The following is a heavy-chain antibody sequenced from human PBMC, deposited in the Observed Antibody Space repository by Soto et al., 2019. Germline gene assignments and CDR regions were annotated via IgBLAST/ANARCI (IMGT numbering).Heavy chain of an antibody. CDR2: INPSGGST. CDR3: ASEPAFKHYDSSGYPDY. J-gene: IGHJ4*02. Sequence: GASVKVSCKASGYTFTSYYMHWVRQAPGQGLEWMGIINPSGGSTSYAQKFQGRVTMTRDTSTSTVYMELSSLRSEDTAVYYCASEPAFKHYDSSGYPDYWGQGTLVTVSS. D-gene: IGHD3-22*01. CDR1: GYTFTSYY. V-gene: IGHV1-46*03.